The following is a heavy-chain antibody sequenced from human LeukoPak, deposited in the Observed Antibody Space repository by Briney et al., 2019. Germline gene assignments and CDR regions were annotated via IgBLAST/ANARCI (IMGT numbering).Heavy chain of an antibody. CDR1: GYTFTTYA. J-gene: IGHJ4*02. CDR2: INAGNGNT. Sequence: GASVKVSCKVSGYTFTTYAMHWVCQAPGQRLEWMGWINAGNGNTKYSQEFQGRVTITRDTSASTAYMELSSLRAEDTAVYYCARRAGAYTHPYDYWGQGTLVTVSS. D-gene: IGHD3-16*01. CDR3: ARRAGAYTHPYDY. V-gene: IGHV1-3*03.